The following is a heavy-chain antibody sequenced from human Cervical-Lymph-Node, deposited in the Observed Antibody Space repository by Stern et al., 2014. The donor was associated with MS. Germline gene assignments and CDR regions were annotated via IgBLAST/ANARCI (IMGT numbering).Heavy chain of an antibody. D-gene: IGHD3-22*01. CDR3: ARELGYYDSSGFPAPFDY. CDR1: GFTFSSYS. Sequence: EVQLVESGGGLVKPGGSLRLSCAASGFTFSSYSMNWVRQAPGKGLEWVSSISSSSIYIYYVCSVQGRFTISRDNAKNSLYLQMNSLRAEDTAVYYCARELGYYDSSGFPAPFDYWGQGTLVTVSS. J-gene: IGHJ4*02. CDR2: ISSSSIYI. V-gene: IGHV3-21*01.